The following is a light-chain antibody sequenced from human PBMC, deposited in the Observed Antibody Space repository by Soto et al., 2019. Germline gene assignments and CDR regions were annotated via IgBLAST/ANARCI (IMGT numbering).Light chain of an antibody. CDR2: EVS. V-gene: IGLV2-14*01. Sequence: QSVLTQPASVSGSPGQSITISCTGTSSHVGGYNYVSWYQQQSGKAPKLMIHEVSNRPSGVSNRFSGSKSGNTASLTISGLQAEDEADYYCSSYTSSRAYVFGIGTKVTVL. J-gene: IGLJ1*01. CDR1: SSHVGGYNY. CDR3: SSYTSSRAYV.